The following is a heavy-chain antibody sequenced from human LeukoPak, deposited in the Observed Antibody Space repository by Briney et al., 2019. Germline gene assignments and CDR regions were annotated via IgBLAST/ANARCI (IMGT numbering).Heavy chain of an antibody. J-gene: IGHJ4*02. Sequence: GGSLRLSCAASGFTFSSYAMHWVRQAPGKGLEWVAVISYDGSNKYYADSVKGRFTIPRDNSKNTLYLQMNSLRAEDTAVYYCARPIDYWGQGTLVTVSS. CDR2: ISYDGSNK. CDR1: GFTFSSYA. CDR3: ARPIDY. V-gene: IGHV3-30-3*01.